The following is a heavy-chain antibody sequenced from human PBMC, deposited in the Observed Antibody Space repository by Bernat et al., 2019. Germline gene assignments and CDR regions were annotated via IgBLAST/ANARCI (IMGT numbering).Heavy chain of an antibody. D-gene: IGHD3-10*01. CDR1: GFTFSSYA. J-gene: IGHJ3*02. Sequence: EVQLLESGGGLVQPGGSLRLSCAASGFTFSSYAMSWVRQAPGKGLEWVSAISGSGGSTYYAASVKGRFTISRDNSKNTLYLQMNSLRAEDTAVYYCAKDIRSNEPLLDGSGGPPDAFDIWGQGTMVTVSS. CDR3: AKDIRSNEPLLDGSGGPPDAFDI. V-gene: IGHV3-23*01. CDR2: ISGSGGST.